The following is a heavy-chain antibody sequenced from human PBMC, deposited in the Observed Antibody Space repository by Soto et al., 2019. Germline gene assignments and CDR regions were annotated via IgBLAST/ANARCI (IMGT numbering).Heavy chain of an antibody. D-gene: IGHD1-26*01. CDR3: AKRPAQWVFDY. CDR2: ISCSGGST. J-gene: IGHJ4*02. V-gene: IGHV3-23*01. CDR1: GFXFSSYA. Sequence: PAGSLXLSFAASGFXFSSYAMSWVRQAPGKGLEWVSAISCSGGSTYYADSLKVRFTISRDNSKNTLYIQMNSLRAEDTALYYCAKRPAQWVFDYWGQGTLVTVSS.